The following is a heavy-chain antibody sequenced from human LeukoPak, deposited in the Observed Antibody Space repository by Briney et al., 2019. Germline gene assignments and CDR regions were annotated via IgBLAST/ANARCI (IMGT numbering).Heavy chain of an antibody. J-gene: IGHJ3*02. D-gene: IGHD5-12*01. CDR3: ARGLVLATDDAFDI. CDR2: VYDNDIS. CDR1: GCSIRRYF. V-gene: IGHV4-59*01. Sequence: SETVPLTCRVSGCSIRRYFWSWLRQSPGKGLEWIGYVYDNDISNFNPSLESRVTILVDRSKSQFSLKLRSVTAADTAVYYCARGLVLATDDAFDIWGPGTMVTVSS.